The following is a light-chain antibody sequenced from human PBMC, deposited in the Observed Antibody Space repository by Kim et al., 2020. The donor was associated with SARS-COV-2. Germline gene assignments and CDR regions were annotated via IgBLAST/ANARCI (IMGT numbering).Light chain of an antibody. CDR2: KAY. CDR1: QSISSW. CDR3: QQYNSYWT. J-gene: IGKJ1*01. V-gene: IGKV1-5*03. Sequence: ATVGDRVPITCLASQSISSWLAWYQQKPGKATKLLIYKAYSLESGVPSRFSGSGSGTEFTLTISSLQPDDFATYYCQQYNSYWTFGQGPKVDIK.